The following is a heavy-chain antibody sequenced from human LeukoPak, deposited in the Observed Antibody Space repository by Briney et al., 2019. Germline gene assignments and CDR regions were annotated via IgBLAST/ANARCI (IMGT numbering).Heavy chain of an antibody. J-gene: IGHJ4*02. Sequence: GGSLRLSCEASGFSFSNFAMGWVRQAPGKGLEWVSAISGSGGRTYYADSVKGRFTISRDNSKNTLHLQMISLRADDTAVYYCAKSRARREESSGSMDYWGQGTLVTVSS. D-gene: IGHD3-22*01. V-gene: IGHV3-23*01. CDR2: ISGSGGRT. CDR3: AKSRARREESSGSMDY. CDR1: GFSFSNFA.